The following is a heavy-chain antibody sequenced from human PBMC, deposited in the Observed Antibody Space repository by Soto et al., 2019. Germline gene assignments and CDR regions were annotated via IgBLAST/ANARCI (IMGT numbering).Heavy chain of an antibody. Sequence: SVKVSCEASGGTFSSYAISWVRQARGQGLEWTGGIIPIFGTANYAQKFQGRVTITADESTSTAYMELSSLRSEDTAVYYCAREGSIAAAGNSPGAFDIWGQGTMVTVSS. CDR1: GGTFSSYA. CDR2: IIPIFGTA. D-gene: IGHD6-13*01. V-gene: IGHV1-69*13. CDR3: AREGSIAAAGNSPGAFDI. J-gene: IGHJ3*02.